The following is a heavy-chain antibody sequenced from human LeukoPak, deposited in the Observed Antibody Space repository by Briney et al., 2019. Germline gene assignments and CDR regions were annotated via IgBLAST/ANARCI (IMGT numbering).Heavy chain of an antibody. CDR2: IYYSGST. CDR1: GGSISSSSYY. CDR3: ARDGLGGYDQFDY. V-gene: IGHV4-39*07. Sequence: SETLSLTCTVSGGSISSSSYYWGWIRQPPGKGLEWIGSIYYSGSTYYNPSLKSRVTISVDTSKNQFSLKLSSVTAADTAVYYCARDGLGGYDQFDYWGQGTLVTVSS. D-gene: IGHD5-12*01. J-gene: IGHJ4*02.